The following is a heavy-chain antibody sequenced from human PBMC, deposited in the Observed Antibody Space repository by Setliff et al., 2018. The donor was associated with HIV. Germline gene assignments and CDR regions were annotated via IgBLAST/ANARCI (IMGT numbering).Heavy chain of an antibody. Sequence: SETLSLTCTVSGGSISRGGRYWGWVRQHPGRGLEWVGYVYYNGESFYNPSLRGRITILQDKSKNQFSLEVRSVTAADTAIYYCASALVGGASPFDYWGQGALGTSPQ. CDR2: VYYNGES. D-gene: IGHD3-3*01. V-gene: IGHV4-31*03. J-gene: IGHJ4*01. CDR1: GGSISRGGRY. CDR3: ASALVGGASPFDY.